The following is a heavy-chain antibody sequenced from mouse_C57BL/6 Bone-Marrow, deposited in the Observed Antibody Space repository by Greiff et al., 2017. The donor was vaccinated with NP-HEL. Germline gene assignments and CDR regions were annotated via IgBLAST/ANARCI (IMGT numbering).Heavy chain of an antibody. V-gene: IGHV1-26*01. CDR3: ARLITTGVGYFDY. CDR2: INPNNGGT. J-gene: IGHJ2*01. CDR1: GYTFTDYY. D-gene: IGHD1-1*01. Sequence: VQLQQSGPELVKPGASVKISCKASGYTFTDYYMNWVKQSHGKSLEWIGDINPNNGGTSYNQKFKGKATLTVDKSSSTAYMELRSLTSEDSAVYYCARLITTGVGYFDYWGQGTTLTVSS.